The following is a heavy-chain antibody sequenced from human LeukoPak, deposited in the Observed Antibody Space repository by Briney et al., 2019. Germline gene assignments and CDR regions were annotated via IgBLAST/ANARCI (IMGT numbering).Heavy chain of an antibody. CDR3: ARDRDSSSWYGGYYFDY. V-gene: IGHV3-30*04. CDR1: GFTFSSYA. Sequence: PGGSLRLSCAASGFTFSSYAMHWVRQAPGKGLEWVAVISYDGSKKYYADSVKGRFTISRDNSKNTLYLQMNSLRAEDTAVYYCARDRDSSSWYGGYYFDYWGQGTLVTVSS. CDR2: ISYDGSKK. D-gene: IGHD6-13*01. J-gene: IGHJ4*02.